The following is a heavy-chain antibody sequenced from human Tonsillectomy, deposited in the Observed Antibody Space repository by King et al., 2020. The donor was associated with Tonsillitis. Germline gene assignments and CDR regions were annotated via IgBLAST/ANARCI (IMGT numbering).Heavy chain of an antibody. CDR3: TRGQGSEWYFDL. V-gene: IGHV4-34*01. CDR1: GGSFSGYF. Sequence: QLQQWGAGLLKPSETLSLTCAVYGGSFSGYFWSWIRQPPGKGLEWIGEINHSGSTNYNPSLKSRVTISVDTSKNQFSLKLSSVTAADTAVYYCTRGQGSEWYFDLWGRGTLVTVSS. J-gene: IGHJ2*01. CDR2: INHSGST.